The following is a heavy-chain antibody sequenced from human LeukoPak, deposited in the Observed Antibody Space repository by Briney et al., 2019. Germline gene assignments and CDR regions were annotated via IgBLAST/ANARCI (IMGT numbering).Heavy chain of an antibody. V-gene: IGHV3-43D*03. J-gene: IGHJ3*02. Sequence: GSLRLSCAASGFTFDDYAMHWVRQAPGKGLEWVSLISWDGGSTYYADSVKGRFTISRDNSKNSLYLQMNSLRAEDTALYYCAKDMGIVATGYCSGGSCWDAFDIWGQGTMVTVSS. CDR1: GFTFDDYA. D-gene: IGHD2-15*01. CDR2: ISWDGGST. CDR3: AKDMGIVATGYCSGGSCWDAFDI.